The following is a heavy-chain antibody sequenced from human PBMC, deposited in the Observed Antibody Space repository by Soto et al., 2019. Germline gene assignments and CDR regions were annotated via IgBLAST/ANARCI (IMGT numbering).Heavy chain of an antibody. CDR2: VSGSGGST. CDR3: AKPPDYNWNDY. V-gene: IGHV3-23*01. J-gene: IGHJ4*02. D-gene: IGHD1-20*01. Sequence: GVLRLSCAASGFTFSSYAMSWVRQAPGKGLEWISAVSGSGGSTYCADSVKGRFTISRDNSKDTLYLQMNNLRAEDTAVYYCAKPPDYNWNDYWGQGTLVTVSS. CDR1: GFTFSSYA.